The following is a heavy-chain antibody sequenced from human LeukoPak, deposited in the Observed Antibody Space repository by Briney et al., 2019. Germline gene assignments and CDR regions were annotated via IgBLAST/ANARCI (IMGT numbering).Heavy chain of an antibody. CDR2: INHSGST. V-gene: IGHV4-34*01. CDR1: GGSFSGYY. CDR3: AGVGNWSPGAYYYYYYMDV. Sequence: SETLSLTCAVYGGSFSGYYWSWIRQPPGKGLEWIGEINHSGSTNYNPSLKSRVTISVDTSKNQFSLKLSSVTAADTAVYYCAGVGNWSPGAYYYYYYMDVWGKGTTVTVSS. J-gene: IGHJ6*03. D-gene: IGHD1-1*01.